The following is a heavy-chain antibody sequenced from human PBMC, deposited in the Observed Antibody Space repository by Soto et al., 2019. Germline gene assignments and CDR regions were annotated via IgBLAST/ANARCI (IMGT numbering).Heavy chain of an antibody. CDR1: GGSISSGGYY. Sequence: SETLSLTCTVSGGSISSGGYYWSWIRQHPGKGLEWIGYIYYSGSTYYNPSLKSRVTISVDTSKNQFSLKLSSVTAADTAVYYCARFPLDGNWFDPWGQGTLVTVSS. V-gene: IGHV4-31*03. J-gene: IGHJ5*02. CDR3: ARFPLDGNWFDP. CDR2: IYYSGST.